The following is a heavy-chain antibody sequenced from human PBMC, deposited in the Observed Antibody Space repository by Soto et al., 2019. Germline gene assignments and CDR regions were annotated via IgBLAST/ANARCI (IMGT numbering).Heavy chain of an antibody. CDR2: ISGSGGLT. CDR3: AKSLSASPNYFFDY. Sequence: EMQLLVSGGGLVQPGGSLRLSCAASGFPFSSYAMSWVRQAPGKGLEWVSGISGSGGLTYYADSVKGRFTISRDNSKYTLYLQMTSLIADDTAVYYCAKSLSASPNYFFDYWGQGTLVSVSS. CDR1: GFPFSSYA. V-gene: IGHV3-23*01. J-gene: IGHJ4*02.